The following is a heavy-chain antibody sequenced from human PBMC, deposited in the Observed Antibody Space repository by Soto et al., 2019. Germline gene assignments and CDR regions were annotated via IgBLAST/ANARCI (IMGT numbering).Heavy chain of an antibody. V-gene: IGHV4-59*01. D-gene: IGHD2-2*01. Sequence: SETLSLTCTVSGSISSYYWSWIRQPPGKGLEWIGYIYYSGSAHYSPSLKSRVTISVDTSKNQISLKLSSVTAADAAVYYCARGYSSSWAPYYSGMDVWGQGTTVTVSS. CDR1: GSISSYY. CDR2: IYYSGSA. J-gene: IGHJ6*02. CDR3: ARGYSSSWAPYYSGMDV.